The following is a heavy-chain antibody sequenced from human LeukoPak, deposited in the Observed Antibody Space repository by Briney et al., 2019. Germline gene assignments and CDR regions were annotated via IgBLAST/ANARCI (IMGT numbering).Heavy chain of an antibody. CDR2: IYYSGST. J-gene: IGHJ4*02. CDR3: ARVVASTSIDS. Sequence: SETLSHTCTVSGGSISSSSYYWGWIRQPPGKGLEWIGSIYYSGSTYYNPSLKSRVTISVDTSKNQVSLKVTSVTAADTALYYCARVVASTSIDSWGQGILVTVSS. D-gene: IGHD2-15*01. CDR1: GGSISSSSYY. V-gene: IGHV4-39*07.